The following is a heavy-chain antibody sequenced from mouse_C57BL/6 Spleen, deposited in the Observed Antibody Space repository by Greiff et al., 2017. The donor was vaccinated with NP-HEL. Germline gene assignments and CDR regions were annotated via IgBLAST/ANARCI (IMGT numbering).Heavy chain of an antibody. CDR1: GFTFSDYG. D-gene: IGHD1-2*01. CDR3: ASPHYAYAMDY. J-gene: IGHJ4*01. CDR2: ISSGSSTI. V-gene: IGHV5-17*01. Sequence: EVKVVESGGGLVKPGGSLKLSCAASGFTFSDYGMHWVRQAPEKGLEWVAYISSGSSTIYYADTVKGRFTISRDNAKNTLFLPMTSLRSDDTAMYYCASPHYAYAMDYWGQGTSVTVSS.